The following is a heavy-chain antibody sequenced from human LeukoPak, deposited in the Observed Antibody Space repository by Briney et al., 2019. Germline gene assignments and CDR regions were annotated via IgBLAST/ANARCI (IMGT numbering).Heavy chain of an antibody. V-gene: IGHV3-23*01. CDR2: ISGSGGST. D-gene: IGHD5-24*01. Sequence: GGSLRLSCAASGFTFSGYAMSWVRQAPGKGLEWVSAISGSGGSTYYADSVKGRFTISRDNSKNTLYLQMNSLRAEDTAVYYCAKVEMATIYFDYWGQGTLVTVSS. CDR1: GFTFSGYA. J-gene: IGHJ4*02. CDR3: AKVEMATIYFDY.